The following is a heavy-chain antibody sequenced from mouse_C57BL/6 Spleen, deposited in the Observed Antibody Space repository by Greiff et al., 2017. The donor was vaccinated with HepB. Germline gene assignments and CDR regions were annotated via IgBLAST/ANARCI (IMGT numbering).Heavy chain of an antibody. J-gene: IGHJ3*01. Sequence: QVQLQQPGAELVKPGASVKLSCKASGYTFTSYWMQWVKQRPGQGLEWIGEIDPSDSYTNYNQKFKGKATLTVDTSSSTAYMQLSSLTSEDSAVYYCAIYYGNLAWFAYWGQGTLVTVSA. CDR2: IDPSDSYT. CDR3: AIYYGNLAWFAY. V-gene: IGHV1-50*01. CDR1: GYTFTSYW. D-gene: IGHD2-1*01.